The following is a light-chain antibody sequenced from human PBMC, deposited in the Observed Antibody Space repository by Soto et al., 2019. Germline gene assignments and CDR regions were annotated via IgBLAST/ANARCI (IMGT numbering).Light chain of an antibody. J-gene: IGKJ5*01. CDR3: QQRSKWPLT. CDR2: DAS. CDR1: QSVSSY. Sequence: EIVLTQSPATLSLSPGERATLSCRASQSVSSYLAWYQQKPGQAPRLLIYDASNRATGIPARFSGSGSGTDFTLTISSLEPEYFAVYYCQQRSKWPLTFGQGTRLEIK. V-gene: IGKV3-11*01.